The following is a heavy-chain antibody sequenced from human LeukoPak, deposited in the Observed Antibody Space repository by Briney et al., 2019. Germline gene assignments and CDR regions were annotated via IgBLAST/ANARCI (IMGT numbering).Heavy chain of an antibody. CDR3: ASAYNWNYGNWFDP. CDR2: IIPIFGTA. CDR1: GYTFTSYY. J-gene: IGHJ5*02. Sequence: SVKVSCKASGYTFTSYYMHWVRQAPGQGLEWMGGIIPIFGTANYAQKFQGRVTITTDESTSTAYMELSSLRSEDTAVYYCASAYNWNYGNWFDPWGQGTLVTVSS. V-gene: IGHV1-69*05. D-gene: IGHD1-7*01.